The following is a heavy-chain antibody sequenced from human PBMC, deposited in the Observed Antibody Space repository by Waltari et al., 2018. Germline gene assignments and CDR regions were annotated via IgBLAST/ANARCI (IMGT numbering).Heavy chain of an antibody. D-gene: IGHD5-12*01. CDR2: IKEDGSEE. CDR3: ARDGDGYPD. J-gene: IGHJ4*02. Sequence: EVKLVDSGGGLVQPGGSLRLSCAASGFLFSTKWLSWVRQAPGKGLEWVANIKEDGSEEYYVDSVKGRFTISRDNAKTSLYLQMNSLRVEDTAVYYCARDGDGYPDWGQGSLVIVSS. CDR1: GFLFSTKW. V-gene: IGHV3-7*01.